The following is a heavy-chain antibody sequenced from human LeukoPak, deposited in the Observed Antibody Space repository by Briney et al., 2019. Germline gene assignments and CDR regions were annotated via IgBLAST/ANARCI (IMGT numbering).Heavy chain of an antibody. D-gene: IGHD2-21*01. V-gene: IGHV7-4-1*02. CDR1: GYTFKNFV. J-gene: IGHJ4*02. CDR2: IDTNTGNP. Sequence: ASVTVSCTPSGYTFKNFVMNWVRQAPGQGLEWMGWIDTNTGNPTYVQRFTGRFVFSVDASVNTAYLQISSLKAEDTAVYYCARNFASDSSLIDHWGQGTLVTVSS. CDR3: ARNFASDSSLIDH.